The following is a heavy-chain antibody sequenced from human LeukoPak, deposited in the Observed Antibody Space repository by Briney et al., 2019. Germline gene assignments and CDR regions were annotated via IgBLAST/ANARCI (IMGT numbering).Heavy chain of an antibody. V-gene: IGHV3-15*01. CDR1: GFTFSNAW. CDR2: IKSKTDGGTT. D-gene: IGHD3-10*01. CDR3: TTDARITVVRGAFI. J-gene: IGHJ3*02. Sequence: GGSLRLSCAASGFTFSNAWMSWVRQAPGKGLEWVGRIKSKTDGGTTDYAAPVKGRFTISRDDSKNTLYLQMNSLKTEDTAGYYCTTDARITVVRGAFIWGQGRMVTVSS.